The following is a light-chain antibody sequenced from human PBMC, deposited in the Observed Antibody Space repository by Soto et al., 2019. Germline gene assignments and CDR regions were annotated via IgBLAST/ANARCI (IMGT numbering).Light chain of an antibody. J-gene: IGLJ1*01. CDR3: QSYDSSLSGYV. Sequence: QSLPTQPPSVTGAPTPRVTISCAGSGSNIGAGYDVHWHQQLPGTAPKLLIFANIIRPSGVPDRFSGSKSGASASQANTGLRAEDEADYYCQSYDSSLSGYVFGTGTKVTV. V-gene: IGLV1-40*01. CDR2: ANI. CDR1: GSNIGAGYD.